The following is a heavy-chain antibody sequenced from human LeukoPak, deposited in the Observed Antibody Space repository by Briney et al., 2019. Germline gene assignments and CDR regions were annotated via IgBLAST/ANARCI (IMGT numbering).Heavy chain of an antibody. Sequence: SETLSLTCSVSGGSISTYYWSWIRQPPGKGLEWIGYIYYSGRTNYNPSLKSRVTISVDTSKNQFSLKLSSVTAADTAVYYCARDYQGGYGDKTVDYWGQGTLVTVSS. CDR3: ARDYQGGYGDKTVDY. J-gene: IGHJ4*02. V-gene: IGHV4-59*01. CDR1: GGSISTYY. CDR2: IYYSGRT. D-gene: IGHD5-18*01.